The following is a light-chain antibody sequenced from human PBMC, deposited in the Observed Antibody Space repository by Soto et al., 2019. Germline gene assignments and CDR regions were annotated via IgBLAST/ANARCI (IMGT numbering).Light chain of an antibody. CDR3: KSYAGSNTYV. Sequence: QSVLTQPPSASRSPGQSVTLSCTGTKSDIGVYDFVSWYQHHPGKAPRLIIYEVVQRPSGVPDRFSGSKSGNTASLTVSGHQAADEADYFCKSYAGSNTYVFGSGTKLTVL. J-gene: IGLJ1*01. V-gene: IGLV2-8*02. CDR1: KSDIGVYDF. CDR2: EVV.